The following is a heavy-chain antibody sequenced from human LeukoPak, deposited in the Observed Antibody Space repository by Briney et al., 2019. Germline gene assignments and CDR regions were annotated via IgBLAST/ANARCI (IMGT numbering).Heavy chain of an antibody. Sequence: SETLSLTCAVYGGSFSGYYWSWIRQPPGKGLEWIGEINHSGSTNYNPSLTSRVSISVDTSKNQFSLELSSVTAADTAVYYCARGILVTVYAAFDYWGQGTLVTVSS. CDR3: ARGILVTVYAAFDY. CDR2: INHSGST. D-gene: IGHD2/OR15-2a*01. CDR1: GGSFSGYY. V-gene: IGHV4-34*01. J-gene: IGHJ4*02.